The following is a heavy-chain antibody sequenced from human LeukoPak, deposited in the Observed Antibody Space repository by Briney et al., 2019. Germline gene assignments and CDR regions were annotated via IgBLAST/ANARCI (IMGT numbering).Heavy chain of an antibody. V-gene: IGHV1-2*02. CDR1: GYTFTGYY. J-gene: IGHJ4*02. CDR2: INPSSGGT. Sequence: ASVKVSCKASGYTFTGYYIHWVRQASGQWLEWMGWINPSSGGTNYAQKFQGRVTITADKSTSTAYMELSSLRSEDTAVYYCARDRPAYSSSWYSDYWGQGTLVTVSS. D-gene: IGHD6-13*01. CDR3: ARDRPAYSSSWYSDY.